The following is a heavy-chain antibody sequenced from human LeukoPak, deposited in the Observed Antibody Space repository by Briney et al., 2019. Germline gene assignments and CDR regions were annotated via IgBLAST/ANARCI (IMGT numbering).Heavy chain of an antibody. D-gene: IGHD2-2*01. CDR2: INAGNGNT. J-gene: IGHJ5*02. Sequence: GASVKVSCKASGYTFTSYAMHWVRQAPGQRLEWMGWINAGNGNTKYSQKFQGRVTITRDTSASTAYMELSSLRSEDTAVYYGARGIVVVPARNWFDPWGQGTLVTVSS. V-gene: IGHV1-3*01. CDR1: GYTFTSYA. CDR3: ARGIVVVPARNWFDP.